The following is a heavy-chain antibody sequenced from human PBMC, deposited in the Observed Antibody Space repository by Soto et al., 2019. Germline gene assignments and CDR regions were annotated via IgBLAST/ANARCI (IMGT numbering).Heavy chain of an antibody. D-gene: IGHD4-17*01. CDR2: IQSKTDGGTT. CDR3: AKSSVVYGDYEGPKYYFDY. J-gene: IGHJ4*02. CDR1: GFTFTNAW. Sequence: GGSLRLSCSASGFTFTNAWMSWVRQAPGKGLEWVGRIQSKTDGGTTDYAAPVKGRFTISRDDSKNTVYLQMNSLKTEDTAVYYCAKSSVVYGDYEGPKYYFDYWGQGTLVTVSS. V-gene: IGHV3-15*01.